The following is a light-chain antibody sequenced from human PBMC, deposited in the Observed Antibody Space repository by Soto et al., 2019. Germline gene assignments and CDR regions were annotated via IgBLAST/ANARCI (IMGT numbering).Light chain of an antibody. CDR2: KAS. CDR3: QPYNSYPYT. J-gene: IGKJ2*01. V-gene: IGKV1-5*03. Sequence: DIPMTQSPSTLSASVGDRVTITCRASQTISNWLAWYQQRPGKAPNLLIYKASTLERGVSSRFRGSGSGTEFTLTTSSLQPDDFPTYYCQPYNSYPYTFGQGPHLHLK. CDR1: QTISNW.